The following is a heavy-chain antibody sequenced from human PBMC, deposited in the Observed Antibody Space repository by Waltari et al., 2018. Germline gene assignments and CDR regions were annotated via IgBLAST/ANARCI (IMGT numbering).Heavy chain of an antibody. CDR3: TKWLTAAGTGWFDC. CDR1: GFTFSNYA. D-gene: IGHD6-13*01. V-gene: IGHV3-23*01. Sequence: EVQLLESAGGLVQPGVSLRLSCPASGFTFSNYALTWVRQAQGKGVEWVSGITSSGGSTYYAASVKGRFTISRDSSRNTLHLQMNSLRAEDTAIYYCTKWLTAAGTGWFDCWGQGTLVTVSS. CDR2: ITSSGGST. J-gene: IGHJ4*02.